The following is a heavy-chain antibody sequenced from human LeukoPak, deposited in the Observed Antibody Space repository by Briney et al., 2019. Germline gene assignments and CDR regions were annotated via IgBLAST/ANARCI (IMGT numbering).Heavy chain of an antibody. V-gene: IGHV4-59*01. J-gene: IGHJ4*02. CDR2: IYYSGST. CDR1: GGSISSYY. CDR3: ARANWNSEY. D-gene: IGHD1-1*01. Sequence: SETLSLTCTVSGGSISSYYWSWIRQPPGKGLEWIGYIYYSGSTNYNPSLKSRVTISVDTSKNQFSLKLSSVTAADTAVYYCARANWNSEYWGQGTLVTVSS.